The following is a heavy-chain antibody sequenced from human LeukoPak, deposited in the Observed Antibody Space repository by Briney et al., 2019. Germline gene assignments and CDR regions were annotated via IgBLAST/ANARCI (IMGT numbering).Heavy chain of an antibody. CDR2: ISYDGSNK. D-gene: IGHD1-26*01. Sequence: PGGSLRLSCAASGFTFSSYAMHWVRQAPGKGLEWVAVISYDGSNKYYADSVKGRFTISRDNPKDTLYLQMNSLRAEDTAVYYCARDRILSGSYHDAFDIWGHGTMVTVSS. J-gene: IGHJ3*02. V-gene: IGHV3-30-3*01. CDR3: ARDRILSGSYHDAFDI. CDR1: GFTFSSYA.